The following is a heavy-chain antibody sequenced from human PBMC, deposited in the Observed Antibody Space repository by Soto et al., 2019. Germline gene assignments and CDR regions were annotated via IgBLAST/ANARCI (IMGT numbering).Heavy chain of an antibody. Sequence: QITLKESGPALVKPTQTLTLTCTFSGFSLSTGGVGVGWIRQPPGKALEWLALIYWDDDQRYSPSLKSRLTITKNTSKNQVVLTMTNMDRVDTATCYCAHRASDREAYWGQGTLVTVSS. V-gene: IGHV2-5*02. CDR3: AHRASDREAY. CDR1: GFSLSTGGVG. CDR2: IYWDDDQ. J-gene: IGHJ4*02.